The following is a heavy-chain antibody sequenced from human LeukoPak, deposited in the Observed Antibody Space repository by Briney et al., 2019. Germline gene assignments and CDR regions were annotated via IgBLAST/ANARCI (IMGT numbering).Heavy chain of an antibody. CDR1: GFTFSSYS. V-gene: IGHV3-21*01. CDR2: SSSSSSYI. Sequence: GGSLRLSCAASGFTFSSYSMNWVRQAPGKGLEWVSSSSSSSSYIYYADSVKGRFTISRDNAKNSLYLQMNSLRAEDTAVYYCAREDSGYPIDYWGQGTLVTVSS. CDR3: AREDSGYPIDY. J-gene: IGHJ4*02. D-gene: IGHD3-22*01.